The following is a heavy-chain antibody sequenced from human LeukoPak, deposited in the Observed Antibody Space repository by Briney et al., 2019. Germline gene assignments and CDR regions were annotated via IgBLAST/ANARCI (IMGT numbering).Heavy chain of an antibody. J-gene: IGHJ5*02. V-gene: IGHV4-31*03. Sequence: SQTLSLTCTVSGGSISSGGYYWSWIRQHPGKGLEWIGYTYYSGSTYYNPSLKSRVTISVDTSKNQFSLKLSSVTAADTAVYYCARSALDWFDPWGQGTLVTVSS. CDR1: GGSISSGGYY. CDR3: ARSALDWFDP. CDR2: TYYSGST.